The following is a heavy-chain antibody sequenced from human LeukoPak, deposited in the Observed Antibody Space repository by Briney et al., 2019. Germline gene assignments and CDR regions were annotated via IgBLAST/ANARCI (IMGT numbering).Heavy chain of an antibody. D-gene: IGHD3-22*01. V-gene: IGHV3-74*01. J-gene: IGHJ4*02. CDR2: INHDGSST. Sequence: GGSLRLSCATSGFTFTTFWMHWVRQAPGKGLVWVSRINHDGSSTNYADSMKGRFTISRDNAKNTVYLQMNSLRAEDTAVYYCVRDWGYDSSGYWQKYFDTWGQGTLVTVSS. CDR3: VRDWGYDSSGYWQKYFDT. CDR1: GFTFTTFW.